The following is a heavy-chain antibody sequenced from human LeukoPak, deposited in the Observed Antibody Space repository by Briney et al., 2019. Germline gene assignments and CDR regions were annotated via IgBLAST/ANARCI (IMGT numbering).Heavy chain of an antibody. J-gene: IGHJ4*02. D-gene: IGHD3-9*01. CDR1: GGSISSYS. Sequence: KPSETLSLTCTVSGGSISSYSWSWIRQPPGKGLEWIGYIYYSGSTNYNPSLKSRVTISVDTSKNQFSLKLSSVTAADTAVYYCARGRMYYDILTGYYNVFAFDYWGQGTLVTVSS. CDR2: IYYSGST. CDR3: ARGRMYYDILTGYYNVFAFDY. V-gene: IGHV4-59*01.